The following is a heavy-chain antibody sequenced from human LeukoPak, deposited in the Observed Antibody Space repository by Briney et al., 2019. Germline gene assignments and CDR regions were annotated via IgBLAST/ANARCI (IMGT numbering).Heavy chain of an antibody. D-gene: IGHD3-3*01. CDR2: IYYSGGT. J-gene: IGHJ4*02. CDR1: GGSISSSGNY. Sequence: PSETLSLTCTVSGGSISSSGNYWSWIRQHPGKGLEWIGHIYYSGGTYYNPSLKSRVSISVDTSKSQFSLKLRSVTAADTAVYYCARIRAVDYWSGYYYFDYWGQGTLLTVSS. V-gene: IGHV4-31*03. CDR3: ARIRAVDYWSGYYYFDY.